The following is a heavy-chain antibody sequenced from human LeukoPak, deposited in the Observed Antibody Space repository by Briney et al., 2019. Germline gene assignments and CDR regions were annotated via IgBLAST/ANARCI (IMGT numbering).Heavy chain of an antibody. D-gene: IGHD3-16*01. CDR1: GFTFSSYS. J-gene: IGHJ5*02. Sequence: AGGSLRLSCAASGFTFSSYSMNWVRQAPGKWLQWVSSISSSSLYIYYADSVKGRFTISRDNAKNSLYLQMNSLRAEDTAVYYCARDYVLNWFDPWGQGTLVTVSS. CDR3: ARDYVLNWFDP. CDR2: ISSSSLYI. V-gene: IGHV3-21*01.